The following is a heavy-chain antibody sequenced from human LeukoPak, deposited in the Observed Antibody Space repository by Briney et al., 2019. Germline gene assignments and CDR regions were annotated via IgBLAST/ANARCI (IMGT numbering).Heavy chain of an antibody. Sequence: SETLSLTCGVSGASVSSIGYSWSWIRQPPGRGLEWIGYIYQSGSASYNPSLQSRVTISIDKSKNQFSLNLNSVTAADTAVYYCAKNFYYNNGGGGVFDIWGKGTMVTVSS. CDR3: AKNFYYNNGGGGVFDI. D-gene: IGHD3-10*01. CDR2: IYQSGSA. CDR1: GASVSSIGYS. J-gene: IGHJ3*02. V-gene: IGHV4-30-2*01.